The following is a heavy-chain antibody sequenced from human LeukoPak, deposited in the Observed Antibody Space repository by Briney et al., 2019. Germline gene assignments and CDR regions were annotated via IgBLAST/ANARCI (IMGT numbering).Heavy chain of an antibody. CDR3: ARVRASSVVVIVPADWYFDL. J-gene: IGHJ2*01. CDR1: SYTFTRYG. V-gene: IGHV1-18*01. D-gene: IGHD2-21*01. Sequence: ASVKVSCKASSYTFTRYGISWVRQAPGQGLEWMGWISGSNGNTNYAQKFQGRVSMTADTSTSTAYMELSSLRSEDTAVYYCARVRASSVVVIVPADWYFDLWGRGTLVTVSS. CDR2: ISGSNGNT.